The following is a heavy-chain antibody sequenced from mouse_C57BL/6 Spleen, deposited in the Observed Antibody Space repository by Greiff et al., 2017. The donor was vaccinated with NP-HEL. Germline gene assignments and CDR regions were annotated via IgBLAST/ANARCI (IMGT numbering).Heavy chain of an antibody. J-gene: IGHJ3*01. CDR1: GFTFSNYW. V-gene: IGHV6-3*01. CDR3: TVDYYGSSPAWFAY. D-gene: IGHD1-1*01. Sequence: EVQRVESGGGLVQPGGSMKLSCVASGFTFSNYWMNWVRQSPEKGLEWVAQIRLKSDNYATHYAESVKGRFTISRDDSKSSVYLQMNNLRAEDTGIYYCTVDYYGSSPAWFAYWGQGTLVTVSA. CDR2: IRLKSDNYAT.